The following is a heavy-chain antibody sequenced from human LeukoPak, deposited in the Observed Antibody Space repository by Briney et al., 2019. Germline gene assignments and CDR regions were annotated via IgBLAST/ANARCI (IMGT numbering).Heavy chain of an antibody. CDR2: ITSSRGDI. Sequence: GGSLRLSCAASGFDFSGYTMTWVRQAPGRGLEWLSAITSSRGDIYYADSAKGRFTISRDNAKNSLYLQINSLRAEDTAVYYCTRVNGDSVDADYYYYMDVWGKGTTVTVSS. J-gene: IGHJ6*03. V-gene: IGHV3-21*01. CDR3: TRVNGDSVDADYYYYMDV. CDR1: GFDFSGYT. D-gene: IGHD2-21*02.